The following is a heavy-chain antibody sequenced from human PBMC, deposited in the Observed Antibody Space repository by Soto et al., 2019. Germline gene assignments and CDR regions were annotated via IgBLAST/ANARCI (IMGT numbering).Heavy chain of an antibody. CDR2: IYYSGST. Sequence: SETLSLTCTVSGGSISSSSYYWGWIRQPPGKGLEWIGSIYYSGSTYYNPSLKSRVTISVDTSKNQFSLKLSSVTAADTAVYYCESIAVSYYYGMDVWGQGTTVTVSS. V-gene: IGHV4-39*01. J-gene: IGHJ6*02. D-gene: IGHD2-21*01. CDR3: ESIAVSYYYGMDV. CDR1: GGSISSSSYY.